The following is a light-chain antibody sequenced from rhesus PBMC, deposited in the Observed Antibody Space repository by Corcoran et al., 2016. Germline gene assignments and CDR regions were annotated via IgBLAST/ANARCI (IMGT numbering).Light chain of an antibody. CDR1: QGISNA. Sequence: DIQMSQSPSSLSASVGDKVTITCRASQGISNALAWYQQKPGKAPKLLIYAATSLESGVPSRFSGSRSGKDFTLTSSSLQPEDFATYYCQQGYSTPWTFGQGTKVEIK. V-gene: IGKV1-33*02. CDR2: AAT. J-gene: IGKJ1*01. CDR3: QQGYSTPWT.